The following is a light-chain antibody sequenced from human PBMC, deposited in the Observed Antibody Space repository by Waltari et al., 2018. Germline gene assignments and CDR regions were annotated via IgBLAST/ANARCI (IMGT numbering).Light chain of an antibody. Sequence: DIQLTQSPSFLSASVGDRVTITCRASQGISSYLAWYQQKPGKAPKLLIYAASTLQSGFPSRFSGSGSGTEFTLTISSLQPEDFATYYCQQLNSYPRMYTFGQGTKLEIK. V-gene: IGKV1-9*01. CDR3: QQLNSYPRMYT. CDR2: AAS. J-gene: IGKJ2*01. CDR1: QGISSY.